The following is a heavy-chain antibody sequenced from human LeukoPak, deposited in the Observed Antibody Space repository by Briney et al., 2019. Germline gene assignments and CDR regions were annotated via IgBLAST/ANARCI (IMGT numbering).Heavy chain of an antibody. Sequence: GRSLTLSCAASGFTFSSYSTNWVSHAPGNGMEWVSSISSSSSYIYYADSVKGRFTISRDNAKNSQYLQMNSLRVEDTALYYCARAQTYGDSRLLLDYWGQGTLVTVSS. CDR2: ISSSSSYI. D-gene: IGHD2-21*02. CDR3: ARAQTYGDSRLLLDY. CDR1: GFTFSSYS. V-gene: IGHV3-21*04. J-gene: IGHJ4*02.